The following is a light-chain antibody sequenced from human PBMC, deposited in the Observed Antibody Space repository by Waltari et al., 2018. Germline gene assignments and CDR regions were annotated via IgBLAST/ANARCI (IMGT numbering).Light chain of an antibody. V-gene: IGLV2-23*02. CDR2: DVT. CDR3: CSYAGSFTWV. Sequence: QSAPTQPAPLSGSPGQSTTTSCTGTNSDVGRYNLVSWYQPRPDEAPKLIIYDVTERPSGVSDRLSGSKSGNTASLTISGLQAEDEADYYCCSYAGSFTWVFGGGTKLTVL. CDR1: NSDVGRYNL. J-gene: IGLJ3*02.